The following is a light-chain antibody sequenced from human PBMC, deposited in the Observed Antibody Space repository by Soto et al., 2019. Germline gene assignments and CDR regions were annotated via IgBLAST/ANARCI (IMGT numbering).Light chain of an antibody. J-gene: IGKJ5*01. CDR2: DAS. CDR1: QSVSSY. CDR3: QQRSHWPLT. Sequence: EIVLTQSPATLSLTPGERATLSCRASQSVSSYLAWYQQKPGQAPRLLIYDASNRATGIPARFSGSGSGTDFTLTISSLEPEDFAVYYCQQRSHWPLTFGQGTRLE. V-gene: IGKV3-11*01.